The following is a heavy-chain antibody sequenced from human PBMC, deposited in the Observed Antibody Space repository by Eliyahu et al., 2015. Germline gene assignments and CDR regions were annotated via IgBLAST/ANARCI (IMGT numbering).Heavy chain of an antibody. D-gene: IGHD3-3*01. Sequence: QLQLQESGPGLVKXSXTLSLTCSVSGDSXNSTNXYWGWVRQPPGKGLEWIGSIYYSGGTYYNPSLKRRVTISVDTPKNQLSLKLNSVTAADTALYYCARSVLMVEWLYYFDSWGQGTLVTVSS. CDR1: GDSXNSTNXY. V-gene: IGHV4-39*01. CDR2: IYYSGGT. CDR3: ARSVLMVEWLYYFDS. J-gene: IGHJ4*02.